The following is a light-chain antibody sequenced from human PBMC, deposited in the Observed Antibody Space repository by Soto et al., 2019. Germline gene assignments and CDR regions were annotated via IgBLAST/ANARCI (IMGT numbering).Light chain of an antibody. V-gene: IGLV2-23*01. J-gene: IGLJ3*02. CDR1: SSDVGSYNF. CDR3: CSYAGSSTWV. Sequence: QSALTQPASVSGSPGQPITISCTGTSSDVGSYNFVSWYQQHPGKAPKFMIYEGSKRPSGVSDRFSGSKSGNTASLTISGLQAEDEADYYCCSYAGSSTWVFGGGTKLTVL. CDR2: EGS.